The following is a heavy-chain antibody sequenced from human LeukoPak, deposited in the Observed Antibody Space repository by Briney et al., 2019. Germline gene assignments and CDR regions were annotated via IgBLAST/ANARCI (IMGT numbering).Heavy chain of an antibody. CDR1: GFTFSAYA. CDR3: ARARYGSGGYFFDF. J-gene: IGHJ4*02. V-gene: IGHV3-23*05. Sequence: PGGSLRLSCEASGFTFSAYAMTWVRQAPGKGLEWVSSIGSDNKPHYSESVKGRFAISRDNSKNILFLHLNSLRAEDTALYYCARARYGSGGYFFDFWGQGTLVTVSS. D-gene: IGHD3-10*01. CDR2: IGSDNKP.